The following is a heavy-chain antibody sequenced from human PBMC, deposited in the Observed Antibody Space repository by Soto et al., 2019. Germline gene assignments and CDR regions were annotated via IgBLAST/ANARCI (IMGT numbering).Heavy chain of an antibody. D-gene: IGHD3-9*01. CDR3: ARLLTEGATFREAAFDL. V-gene: IGHV1-18*01. CDR1: RYTFTSHG. J-gene: IGHJ3*01. CDR2: ISTFNGKT. Sequence: QIQLMQSGGDVKTPGASLKVSCTTSRYTFTSHGIAWVRQAPGQGLEWMGWISTFNGKTDYAQKFQGRVTMTADTITSTVNMELRSLRSDDTGVYYCARLLTEGATFREAAFDLWGPGTKVTVSS.